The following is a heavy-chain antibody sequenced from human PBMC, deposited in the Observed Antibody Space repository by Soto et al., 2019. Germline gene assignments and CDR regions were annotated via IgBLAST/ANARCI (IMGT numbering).Heavy chain of an antibody. Sequence: SSETLSLTCAVSSGSLSSSNWWSWVRQPPGKGLEWIGEIYHSGSTNYNPSLKSRVTISVDKSKNQFSLKLSSVTAADTAVYYCARATIFGVVTATYYYHYMDDWGKGTTVTVFS. CDR1: SGSLSSSNW. V-gene: IGHV4-4*02. CDR2: IYHSGST. D-gene: IGHD3-3*01. J-gene: IGHJ6*03. CDR3: ARATIFGVVTATYYYHYMDD.